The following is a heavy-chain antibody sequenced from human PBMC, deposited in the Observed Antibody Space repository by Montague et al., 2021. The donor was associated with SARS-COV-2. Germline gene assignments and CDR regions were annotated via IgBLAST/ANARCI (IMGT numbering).Heavy chain of an antibody. CDR1: GFNFPRYC. J-gene: IGHJ2*01. V-gene: IGHV3-74*01. Sequence: SLRLSFAASGFNFPRYCMHWVRQSPGQGLEWVARICDGVRRISYADSVRDRFTVSRDNAKNTLSLLMNNLSGEDTAVYYCVRDGGDDKHDWWFDLWGRGTHVSVSS. CDR3: VRDGGDDKHDWWFDL. CDR2: ICDGVRRI. D-gene: IGHD2-21*02.